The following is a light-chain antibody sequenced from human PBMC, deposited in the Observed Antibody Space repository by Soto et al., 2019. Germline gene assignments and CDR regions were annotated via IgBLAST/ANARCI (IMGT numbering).Light chain of an antibody. J-gene: IGKJ3*01. V-gene: IGKV3-20*01. CDR3: QHYYSSPPGFT. CDR2: AAS. Sequence: EIVLTQSPGTLSLFPGERATLSCRASRSIASTYFAWYQQRPGQAPRLLIYAASSRATGVPDRFSGSGSGTDFTLTISRLEPEDSAVYYCQHYYSSPPGFTFGPGTTLDVK. CDR1: RSIASTY.